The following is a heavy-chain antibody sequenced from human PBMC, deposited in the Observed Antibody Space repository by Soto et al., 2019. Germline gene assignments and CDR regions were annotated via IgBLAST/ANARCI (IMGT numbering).Heavy chain of an antibody. CDR1: GYTFTSYY. J-gene: IGHJ3*02. CDR3: GTPGPYDSSGYNGGFEI. CDR2: INPSGGST. D-gene: IGHD3-22*01. V-gene: IGHV1-46*03. Sequence: ASVKVSCKASGYTFTSYYMHWVRQAPGQGLEWMGIINPSGGSTSYAQKFQGRVTMTRDTSTSTVYMKLSSLRSEDTAVYYCGTPGPYDSSGYNGGFEIWGQGTMVT.